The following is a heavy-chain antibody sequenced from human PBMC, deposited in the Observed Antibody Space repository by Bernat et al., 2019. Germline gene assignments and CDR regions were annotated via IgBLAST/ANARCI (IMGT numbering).Heavy chain of an antibody. V-gene: IGHV3-15*07. CDR3: ARATRGSGSYYNDY. D-gene: IGHD3-10*01. Sequence: EVQLVESGGGLVKPGGSLRLSCAASGFTFSNAWMNWVRQAPGKGLEWVGRIKSKTDGGTTDYAAPVKGRFTISRDDSKNTLYLQMNSLRAEDTAVYYCARATRGSGSYYNDYWGQGTLVTVSS. J-gene: IGHJ4*02. CDR1: GFTFSNAW. CDR2: IKSKTDGGTT.